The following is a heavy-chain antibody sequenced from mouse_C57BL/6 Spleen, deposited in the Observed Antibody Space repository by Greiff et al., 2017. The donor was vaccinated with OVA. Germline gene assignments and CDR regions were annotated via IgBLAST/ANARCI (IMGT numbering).Heavy chain of an antibody. CDR2: ISYDGSN. CDR1: GYSITSGYY. D-gene: IGHD2-3*01. V-gene: IGHV3-6*01. CDR3: AVYDGYHYYYAMDY. J-gene: IGHJ4*01. Sequence: EVQLVESGPGLVKPSQSLSLTCSVTGYSITSGYYWNWIRQFPGNKLEWMGYISYDGSNNYNPSLKNRISITRDTSKNQFFLKLNSVTTEDTATYYCAVYDGYHYYYAMDYWGQGTSVTVSS.